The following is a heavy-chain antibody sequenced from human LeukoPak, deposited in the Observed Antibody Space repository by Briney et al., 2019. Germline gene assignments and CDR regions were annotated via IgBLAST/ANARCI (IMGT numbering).Heavy chain of an antibody. CDR2: IYYSGST. CDR1: GGSVSSGSYY. Sequence: PSETLSLTCTVSGGSVSSGSYYWSWIRQPPGKGLEWIGYIYYSGSTNYNPSLRSRLTKSVDTSKNQFSLKLSSVTAADTAVYYCARLLNVEDYFDYWGQGTLVTVSS. J-gene: IGHJ4*02. CDR3: ARLLNVEDYFDY. V-gene: IGHV4-61*01. D-gene: IGHD3-10*02.